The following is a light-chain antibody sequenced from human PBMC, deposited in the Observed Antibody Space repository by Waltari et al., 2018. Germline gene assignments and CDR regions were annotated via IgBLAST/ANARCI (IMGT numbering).Light chain of an antibody. CDR2: AAS. J-gene: IGKJ4*01. V-gene: IGKV1-39*01. CDR3: QQSYSAPLT. CDR1: QSISSY. Sequence: DIQMTQSPSSQSASVRDRITITCRASQSISSYLNWYQQKPGKAPKLLIYAASSLQSGVPSRFSGSGSGTDFTLTISSLQPEDFATYYCQQSYSAPLTFGGGTKVEIK.